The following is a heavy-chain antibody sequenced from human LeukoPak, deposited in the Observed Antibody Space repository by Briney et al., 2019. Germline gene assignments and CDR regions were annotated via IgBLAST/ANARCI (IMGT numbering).Heavy chain of an antibody. J-gene: IGHJ4*02. Sequence: SETLSLTCTVSGGSISSGDYYWSWIRQPPGKGLEWIGYIYYSGSTYYNPSLKSRVTISVDTSKNQFSLKLNSVTAADTAVYFCARESRIVATIFDYWGQGTLVTVSS. CDR3: ARESRIVATIFDY. CDR1: GGSISSGDYY. V-gene: IGHV4-30-4*02. D-gene: IGHD5-12*01. CDR2: IYYSGST.